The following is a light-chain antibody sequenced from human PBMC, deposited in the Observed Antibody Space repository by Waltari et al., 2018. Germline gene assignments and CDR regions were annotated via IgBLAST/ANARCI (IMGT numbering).Light chain of an antibody. Sequence: QSALTQPASVSGSPGQSITISCTGTSNDVGGYNYVSWYQQHPGKAPKLMIYEVSNRHSGVSNRFSGSKSGNTASLTISGLQAEDEADYYCSSYTSSSTLVVFGGGTKLTVL. J-gene: IGLJ2*01. CDR1: SNDVGGYNY. V-gene: IGLV2-14*01. CDR2: EVS. CDR3: SSYTSSSTLVV.